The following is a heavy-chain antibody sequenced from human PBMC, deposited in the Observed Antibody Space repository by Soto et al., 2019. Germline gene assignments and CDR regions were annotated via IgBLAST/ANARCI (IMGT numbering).Heavy chain of an antibody. V-gene: IGHV1-3*01. CDR1: GYTFTSYS. D-gene: IGHD6-13*01. J-gene: IGHJ4*02. CDR3: AREIRAAASSFDD. CDR2: INAGNGNT. Sequence: ASVKVSCKAFGYTFTSYSMHWVRQAPGQRLEWMGWINAGNGNTKYSQKFQGRVTITRDTSASTAYMELSSLRSEDTAVYYCAREIRAAASSFDDWGQGTLVTVSS.